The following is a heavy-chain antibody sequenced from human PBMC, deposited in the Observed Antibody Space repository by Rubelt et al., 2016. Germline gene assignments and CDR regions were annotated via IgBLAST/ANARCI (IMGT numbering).Heavy chain of an antibody. CDR1: GGSFSGYY. CDR3: ARVTGGSSDY. D-gene: IGHD3-16*01. V-gene: IGHV4-34*01. CDR2: INHSGST. Sequence: QVQLQQWGAGLLKPPETLSLTCAVYGGSFSGYYWSWIRQPPGKGLEWIGEINHSGSTNYNPSLKSRVTISVDTSKNQFSLKLSSGTAAETAVYYCARVTGGSSDYWGQGTLVTVSS. J-gene: IGHJ4*02.